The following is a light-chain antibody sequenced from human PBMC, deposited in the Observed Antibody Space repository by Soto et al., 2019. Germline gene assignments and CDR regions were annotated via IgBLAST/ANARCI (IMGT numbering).Light chain of an antibody. CDR1: SSDVGSYNS. Sequence: QSALTQPPSVSGSPGQSVTISCTGTSSDVGSYNSVSWYQQPPGTVPKLMIYEVSNRPSGVPDRFSVSKSGNTASLTISGLQAEDEADYYCSSYTTSNTYVFGTGTKVTVL. V-gene: IGLV2-18*02. CDR3: SSYTTSNTYV. J-gene: IGLJ1*01. CDR2: EVS.